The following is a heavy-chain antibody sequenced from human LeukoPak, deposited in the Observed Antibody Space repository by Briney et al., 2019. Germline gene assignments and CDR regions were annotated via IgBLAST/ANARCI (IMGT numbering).Heavy chain of an antibody. CDR3: ARDRGSYWDGGNDY. D-gene: IGHD1-26*01. Sequence: GRSLRLSCAASGFTFSSYGMHWVRQAPGKGLEWVAVIWYDGSNRYYADSVKGRFTISRDNSKNTLYLQMNSLRAEDTAVYYCARDRGSYWDGGNDYWGQGTLVTVSS. CDR2: IWYDGSNR. CDR1: GFTFSSYG. V-gene: IGHV3-33*01. J-gene: IGHJ4*02.